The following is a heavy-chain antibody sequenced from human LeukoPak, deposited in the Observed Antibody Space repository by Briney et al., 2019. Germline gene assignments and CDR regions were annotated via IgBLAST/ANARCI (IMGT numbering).Heavy chain of an antibody. CDR1: GFTFSRYW. V-gene: IGHV3-7*01. D-gene: IGHD1-26*01. J-gene: IGHJ5*02. Sequence: GGSLRLSCAASGFTFSRYWMSWVRQAPGKRLEWLANIKEDGSDNNYVDSVRGRFTISRDNANKLPYLQMNSLRGEDTAVYFCARDKIGGSYEAWGQGTLVTVSS. CDR2: IKEDGSDN. CDR3: ARDKIGGSYEA.